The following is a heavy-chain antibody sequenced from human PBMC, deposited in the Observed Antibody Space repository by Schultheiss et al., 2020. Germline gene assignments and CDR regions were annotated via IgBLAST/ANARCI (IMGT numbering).Heavy chain of an antibody. CDR3: ARHDTDGWFGEWRANLGWFDP. Sequence: SATLSLTCTVSGGSISSSSYYWGWIRQPPGKGLEWIGSIYYSGSTYYNPSLKSRVTISVDTSKNQFSLKLSSVTAADTAVYYCARHDTDGWFGEWRANLGWFDPWGQGTLVTVSS. CDR1: GGSISSSSYY. V-gene: IGHV4-39*01. J-gene: IGHJ5*02. CDR2: IYYSGST. D-gene: IGHD3-10*01.